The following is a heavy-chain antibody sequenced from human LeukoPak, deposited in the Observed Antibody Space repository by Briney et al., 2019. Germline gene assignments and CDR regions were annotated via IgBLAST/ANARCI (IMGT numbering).Heavy chain of an antibody. CDR1: GFSLSTSGMS. CDR3: ARTGGYCDSTGCHYYFDH. V-gene: IGHV2-70*04. D-gene: IGHD2-2*01. J-gene: IGHJ4*02. CDR2: IDWDDDR. Sequence: SGPALVKPTQTLTLTCSFSGFSLSTSGMSVSWIRQPPGKALEWLARIDWDDDRFYSTSLKTRLTISKGTSKNQVVLTMTNMDPVDTATYYCARTGGYCDSTGCHYYFDHWGQGTLVIVSS.